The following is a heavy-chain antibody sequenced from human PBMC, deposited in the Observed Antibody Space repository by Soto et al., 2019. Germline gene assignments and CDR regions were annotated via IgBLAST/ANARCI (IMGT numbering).Heavy chain of an antibody. CDR3: ARDGARIDSSGKFDY. J-gene: IGHJ4*02. D-gene: IGHD3-22*01. Sequence: QVQLVESGGGVVQPGRSLRLSCVASGFTFTDYGLNWVRQTPGKGLEWVAISWFDGSIAYYAESVKGRFTISRDDSRNTVYLHMNSMRGEDTAMYYCARDGARIDSSGKFDYWGQGTQVTVSS. V-gene: IGHV3-33*01. CDR1: GFTFTDYG. CDR2: SWFDGSIA.